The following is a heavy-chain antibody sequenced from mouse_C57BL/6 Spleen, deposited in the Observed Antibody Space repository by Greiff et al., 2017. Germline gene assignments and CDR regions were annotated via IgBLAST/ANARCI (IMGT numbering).Heavy chain of an antibody. CDR2: IYPGSGST. V-gene: IGHV1-55*01. J-gene: IGHJ2*01. CDR1: GYTFTSYW. D-gene: IGHD2-5*01. Sequence: QVQLQQPGAELVKPGASVKMSCKASGYTFTSYWITWVKQRPGQGLEWIGDIYPGSGSTNYNEKFKGKATLTVDTSSSTAYMQLNSLTSEDSAVYYCASYSNYLYYFAYWGQGTTLTVSS. CDR3: ASYSNYLYYFAY.